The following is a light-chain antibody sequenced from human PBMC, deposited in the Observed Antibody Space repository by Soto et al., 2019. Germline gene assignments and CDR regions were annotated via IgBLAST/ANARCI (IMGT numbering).Light chain of an antibody. CDR3: SSYTSSRTGV. J-gene: IGLJ1*01. CDR1: SSDVGGYNY. V-gene: IGLV2-14*01. Sequence: QSALTQPASVSGSPGQSITISCTGTSSDVGGYNYVSWYQQHPGEVPKLLIYEVTNRPSGVSNRFFGSKSGNTASLTISGLQGEDEADYYCSSYTSSRTGVFGTGPKVIVL. CDR2: EVT.